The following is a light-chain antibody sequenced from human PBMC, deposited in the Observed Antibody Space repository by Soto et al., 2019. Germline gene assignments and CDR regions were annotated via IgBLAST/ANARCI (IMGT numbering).Light chain of an antibody. Sequence: EIVLTQSPATRSLSPGERATLSCRASQSVSSYLAWYQQKPGQAPRLLIYDASNRATGIPARFSGSGSGTDFTLTISSLEPEDFAVYYCQQRSNWPPITVGQGTRLEIK. J-gene: IGKJ5*01. CDR2: DAS. V-gene: IGKV3-11*01. CDR3: QQRSNWPPIT. CDR1: QSVSSY.